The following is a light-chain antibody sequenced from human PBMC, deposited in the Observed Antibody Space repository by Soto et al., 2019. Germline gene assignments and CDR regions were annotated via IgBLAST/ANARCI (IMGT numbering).Light chain of an antibody. CDR2: DVS. CDR3: QHCNTSWT. CDR1: QGISSA. J-gene: IGKJ1*01. Sequence: AIQFTQSPSSLSASVADRVTITCRASQGISSALAWYQQKPGKAPKLLMYDVSSLKSGVPSRFSGSGSGTEFTLTISSLQPDDFATYYCQHCNTSWTCGQGTKGDIK. V-gene: IGKV1-13*02.